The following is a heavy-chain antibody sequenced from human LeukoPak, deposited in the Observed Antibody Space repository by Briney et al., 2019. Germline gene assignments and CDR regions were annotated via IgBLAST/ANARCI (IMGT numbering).Heavy chain of an antibody. Sequence: GGSLRLSCAASGFTFSSYAMHWVRQAPGKGLEWVAVISYDGSNKYYADSVKGRFTISRDNSKNTLYLQMNSLRAEDTAVYYCAKDYYDSSGYYYVWSQVAPDYWGQGTLVTVSS. V-gene: IGHV3-30-3*02. J-gene: IGHJ4*02. D-gene: IGHD3-22*01. CDR2: ISYDGSNK. CDR1: GFTFSSYA. CDR3: AKDYYDSSGYYYVWSQVAPDY.